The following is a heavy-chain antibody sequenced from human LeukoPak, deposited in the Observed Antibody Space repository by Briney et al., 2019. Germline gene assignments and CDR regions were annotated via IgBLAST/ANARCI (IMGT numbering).Heavy chain of an antibody. J-gene: IGHJ3*02. D-gene: IGHD3-16*01. Sequence: PGGSPRLSCAASGFTFNDYNMGWIRQAPGKGLEWVAYISSGMYYADSVKGRFTISRDNAKNSLYLQMNSLRADDTAVYYCARRIWGADSQSHTFDIWGQGTMVTVSS. V-gene: IGHV3-11*01. CDR3: ARRIWGADSQSHTFDI. CDR2: ISSGM. CDR1: GFTFNDYN.